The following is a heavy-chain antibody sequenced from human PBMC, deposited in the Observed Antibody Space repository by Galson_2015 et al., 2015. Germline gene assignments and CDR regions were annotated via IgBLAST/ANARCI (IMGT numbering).Heavy chain of an antibody. CDR3: ARDPHGDYGPGWGYYYYMDV. CDR1: GYTFTSYY. Sequence: SVKVSCKASGYTFTSYYMHWVRQALGQGLEWMGIINPSGGSTSYAQRFQGRVTMTRDTSTSTVYMELSSLRSEDTAVYYCARDPHGDYGPGWGYYYYMDVWGKGTTVTVSS. V-gene: IGHV1-46*01. D-gene: IGHD4-17*01. CDR2: INPSGGST. J-gene: IGHJ6*03.